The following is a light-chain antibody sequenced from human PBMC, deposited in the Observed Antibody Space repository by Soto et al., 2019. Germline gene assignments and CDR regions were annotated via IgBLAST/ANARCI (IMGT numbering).Light chain of an antibody. CDR1: QSVSSSY. CDR2: GAS. V-gene: IGKV3-20*01. Sequence: PGDRVTITCRASQSVSSSYLAWYQQKPGQAPRLLIYGASSRATGIPDRFTGSGSGTDFTLTISRLEPEDFAVFYCHQYGSSSQTFGQGTKVDIK. J-gene: IGKJ1*01. CDR3: HQYGSSSQT.